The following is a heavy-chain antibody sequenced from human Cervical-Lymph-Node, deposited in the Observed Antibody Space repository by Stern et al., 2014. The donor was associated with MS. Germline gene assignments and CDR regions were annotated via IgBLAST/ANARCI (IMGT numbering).Heavy chain of an antibody. J-gene: IGHJ2*01. CDR2: IKSRTDVGTT. CDR1: GFSFSDAW. V-gene: IGHV3-15*01. CDR3: TTDPNGDYAGQVYWYFDL. D-gene: IGHD4-17*01. Sequence: EVQLVESGGGLVKPGGSLRLSCAASGFSFSDAWMNWVRQAPGKGLEWVGRIKSRTDVGTTEYAAPVKGRFTISRDDSKNTLFLQMNSLQTEDTAMYYCTTDPNGDYAGQVYWYFDLWGRGTLVTVSS.